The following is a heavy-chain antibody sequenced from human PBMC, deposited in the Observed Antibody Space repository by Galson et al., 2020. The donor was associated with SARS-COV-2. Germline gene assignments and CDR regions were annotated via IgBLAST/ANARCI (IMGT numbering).Heavy chain of an antibody. CDR2: IYPDDSDT. J-gene: IGHJ4*02. CDR1: EDSFINKW. CDR3: ARSMTSSSNDIWFDY. D-gene: IGHD6-13*01. Sequence: KIGESLKISCKGSEDSFINKWVGWVRQMPGKGLEWMGIIYPDDSDTRYSPSFQGQVTISADKSINTAYLQWNSLKASDTAMYYCARSMTSSSNDIWFDYWGQGTLVTGSS. V-gene: IGHV5-51*01.